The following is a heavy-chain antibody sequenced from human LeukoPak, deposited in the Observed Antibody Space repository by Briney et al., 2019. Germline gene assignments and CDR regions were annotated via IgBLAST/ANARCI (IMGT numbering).Heavy chain of an antibody. Sequence: GRSLRLSCAASGFTFSSYGMHWVRQAPGKGLEWVAVISYDGSNKYYADSVKGRFTISRDNSKNTLYLQINSLRAEDTAVYYCAKGRHSSGWKSYFDYWGQGTLVTVSS. CDR3: AKGRHSSGWKSYFDY. J-gene: IGHJ4*02. D-gene: IGHD6-19*01. CDR2: ISYDGSNK. V-gene: IGHV3-30*18. CDR1: GFTFSSYG.